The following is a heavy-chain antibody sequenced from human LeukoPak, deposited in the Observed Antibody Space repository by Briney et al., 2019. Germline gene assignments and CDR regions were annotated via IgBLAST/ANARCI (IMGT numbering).Heavy chain of an antibody. Sequence: SQTLSLTCTVSGGSISSGDYYWSWIRQPPGKGLEWIGYIYYSGSTYYNPPLKSRVTISVDTSKNQFSLKLSSVTAADTAVYYCARGEDYGDTFDYWGQGTLVTVSS. D-gene: IGHD4-17*01. CDR3: ARGEDYGDTFDY. CDR1: GGSISSGDYY. V-gene: IGHV4-30-4*01. CDR2: IYYSGST. J-gene: IGHJ4*02.